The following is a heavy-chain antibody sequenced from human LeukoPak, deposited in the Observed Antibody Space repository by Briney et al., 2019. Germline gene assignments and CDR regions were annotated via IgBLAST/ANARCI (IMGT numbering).Heavy chain of an antibody. CDR1: GYTFTSYA. D-gene: IGHD3-9*01. CDR2: INAGNGNT. CDR3: VREGNDILTGYYDNWFDP. Sequence: ASVKVSCKASGYTFTSYAMHWVRQAPGQRLEWMGWINAGNGNTEYSQKFQGRVTITREKSASTAYMELSSLRSEDTAVYYCVREGNDILTGYYDNWFDPWGQGTLVTVSS. J-gene: IGHJ5*02. V-gene: IGHV1-3*01.